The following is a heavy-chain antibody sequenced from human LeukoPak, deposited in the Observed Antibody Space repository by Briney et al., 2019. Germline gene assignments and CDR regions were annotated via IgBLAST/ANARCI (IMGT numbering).Heavy chain of an antibody. V-gene: IGHV3-11*01. J-gene: IGHJ4*02. CDR1: GFSFNESY. Sequence: GGSLRLSCAASGFSFNESYMTWIRQAPGKGLEWVAYISGRSYSMYYADSVKGRFNISRDNSLNSLFLHMSSLRADDTAVYYCVRGKRRFDYWGQGTLVTVSS. CDR2: ISGRSYSM. CDR3: VRGKRRFDY.